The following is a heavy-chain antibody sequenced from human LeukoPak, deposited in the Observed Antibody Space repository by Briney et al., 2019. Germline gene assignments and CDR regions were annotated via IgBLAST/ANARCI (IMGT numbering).Heavy chain of an antibody. CDR1: GGSISGYY. CDR3: ARDYGDYDYYMDV. Sequence: SETLSLTCTVSGGSISGYYWTWVRQPAGKGLEWIGRIYTSGSTNYNPSLKSRVTMSVDTSKNQFSLKLSSVTAADTAVYYCARDYGDYDYYMDVWGKGTTVTISS. CDR2: IYTSGST. J-gene: IGHJ6*03. V-gene: IGHV4-4*07. D-gene: IGHD4-17*01.